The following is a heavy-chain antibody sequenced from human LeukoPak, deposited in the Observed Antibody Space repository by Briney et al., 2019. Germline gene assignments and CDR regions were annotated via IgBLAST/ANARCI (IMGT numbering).Heavy chain of an antibody. CDR1: GGSISSSSYY. D-gene: IGHD5-18*01. J-gene: IGHJ3*02. CDR3: ARINSQSRDAFDI. Sequence: SGTLSLTCTVSGGSISSSSYYWGWIRQPPGKGREWIGSIYYSGSTYYNPSLKSRVTISVDTSKNQFSLKLSSVTAADTAVYYCARINSQSRDAFDIWGQGTMVTVSS. V-gene: IGHV4-39*01. CDR2: IYYSGST.